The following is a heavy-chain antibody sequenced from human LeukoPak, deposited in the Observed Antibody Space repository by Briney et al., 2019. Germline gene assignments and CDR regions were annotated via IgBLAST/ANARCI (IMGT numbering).Heavy chain of an antibody. CDR3: ARAEVVTLRFDY. J-gene: IGHJ4*02. Sequence: SETLSLTCTVSGGSISSGGYYWSWIRQHPGKGLEWIGYIYYSRSTYYNPSLKSRVTISVDTSKNQFSLKLSSVTAADTAVYYCARAEVVTLRFDYWGQGTLVTVSS. CDR1: GGSISSGGYY. V-gene: IGHV4-31*03. CDR2: IYYSRST. D-gene: IGHD4-23*01.